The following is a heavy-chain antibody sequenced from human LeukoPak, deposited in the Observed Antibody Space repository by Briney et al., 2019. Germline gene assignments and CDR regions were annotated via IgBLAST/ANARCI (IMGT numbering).Heavy chain of an antibody. CDR1: GFTFSSYA. V-gene: IGHV3-23*01. CDR3: AKDRGAYDYVWGSYRRTPFDY. Sequence: GGSLRLSCAASGFTFSSYAMSWVRQAPGKGLEWVSAISGSGGSTYYADSVKGRFTISRDNSKNTLYLQMNSLRAEDTAVYYCAKDRGAYDYVWGSYRRTPFDYWGQGTLVTVSS. D-gene: IGHD3-16*02. J-gene: IGHJ4*02. CDR2: ISGSGGST.